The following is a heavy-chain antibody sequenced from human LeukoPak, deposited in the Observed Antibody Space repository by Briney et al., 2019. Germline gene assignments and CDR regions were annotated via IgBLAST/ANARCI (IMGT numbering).Heavy chain of an antibody. CDR2: ISAYNSNT. Sequence: ASVKVSCKASGYTFTSYDLSWVRQAPGQGLEWMGWISAYNSNTKYAQKLQGRVTMTTDTSTNTAYMELRSLRSDDTAMYYCARGGRGVSSDYWGQGTLVTVSS. CDR1: GYTFTSYD. D-gene: IGHD2-21*01. CDR3: ARGGRGVSSDY. V-gene: IGHV1-18*01. J-gene: IGHJ4*02.